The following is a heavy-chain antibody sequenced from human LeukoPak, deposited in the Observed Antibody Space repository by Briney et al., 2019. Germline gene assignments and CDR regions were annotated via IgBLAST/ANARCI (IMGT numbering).Heavy chain of an antibody. CDR1: GFTFSSYE. J-gene: IGHJ4*02. CDR2: ISSSGSTI. CDR3: ARAPNKDQLGDFDY. Sequence: GGSLRLSCAASGFTFSSYEMNWVRQAPGKGLEWVSYISSSGSTIYYADSVKGRFTISRDNAKNSLYLQMNSLRAEDTAVYYCARAPNKDQLGDFDYWGQGSLVTVSS. V-gene: IGHV3-48*03. D-gene: IGHD6-6*01.